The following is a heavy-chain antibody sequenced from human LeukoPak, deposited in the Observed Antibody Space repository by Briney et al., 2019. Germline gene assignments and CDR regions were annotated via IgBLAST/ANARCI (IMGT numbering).Heavy chain of an antibody. CDR3: AKDHYGSGSYYNPFDY. CDR2: NSGIGGNT. Sequence: GGSLRLSCAASGFSFSSYAMSWVRHTPGKGLEGGSVNSGIGGNTYYAASVKGRFTISRDNSKNTLYLQLNSLRAEDTAVYYCAKDHYGSGSYYNPFDYWGQGTLVTVSS. CDR1: GFSFSSYA. J-gene: IGHJ4*02. V-gene: IGHV3-23*01. D-gene: IGHD3-10*01.